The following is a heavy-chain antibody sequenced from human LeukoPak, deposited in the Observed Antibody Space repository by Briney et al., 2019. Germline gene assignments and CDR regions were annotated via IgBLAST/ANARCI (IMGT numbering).Heavy chain of an antibody. CDR2: IKSKTDGGTT. CDR1: GFTFSNAW. Sequence: GGSLRLSCAASGFTFSNAWMSWVRQAPGKGLEWVGRIKSKTDGGTTDYAAPVKGRFTISRDDSKNTLYLQMNSLKTEDTAVYYCTTDVLSRYFDWLSPLDYGGQGTLVTVSS. V-gene: IGHV3-15*01. J-gene: IGHJ4*02. D-gene: IGHD3-9*01. CDR3: TTDVLSRYFDWLSPLDY.